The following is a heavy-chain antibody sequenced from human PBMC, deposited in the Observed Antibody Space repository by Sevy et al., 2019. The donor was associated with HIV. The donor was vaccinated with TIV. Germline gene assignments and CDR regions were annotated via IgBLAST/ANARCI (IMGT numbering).Heavy chain of an antibody. D-gene: IGHD3-22*01. CDR3: ARDSSGYYSNYYYYGMDV. CDR2: IKQDGSEK. V-gene: IGHV3-7*01. Sequence: GGSLRPSCAASGFTFSSYWMSWVRQAPGKGLEWVANIKQDGSEKYYEDSVKGRFTISRDNAKNSLYLQMNSLRAEDTAVYYCARDSSGYYSNYYYYGMDVWGQGTTVTVSS. CDR1: GFTFSSYW. J-gene: IGHJ6*02.